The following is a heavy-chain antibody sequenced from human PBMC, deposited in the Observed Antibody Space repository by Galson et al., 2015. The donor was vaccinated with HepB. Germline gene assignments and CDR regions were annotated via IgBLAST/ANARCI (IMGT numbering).Heavy chain of an antibody. CDR3: ARDGALGFGELGIDY. CDR2: IIPILGIA. J-gene: IGHJ4*02. V-gene: IGHV1-69*04. Sequence: SVKVSCKASGGTFSSYAISWVRQAPGQGLEWMGRIIPILGIANYAQKFQGRVTITADKSTSTAYMELSSLRSEDTAVYYCARDGALGFGELGIDYWGQGTLVTVSS. D-gene: IGHD3-10*01. CDR1: GGTFSSYA.